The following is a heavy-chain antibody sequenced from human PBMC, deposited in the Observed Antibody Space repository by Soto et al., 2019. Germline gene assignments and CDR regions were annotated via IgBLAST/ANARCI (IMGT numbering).Heavy chain of an antibody. CDR1: GGSISSYY. CDR2: TYYSGST. Sequence: SETLSLTCTVSGGSISSYYWSWIRQPPGKGLEWIGYTYYSGSTNYNPSLKSRVTISVDTSKNQFSLKLSSVTAADTAVYYCARDYDIGGMDVWGQGTTVTVSS. V-gene: IGHV4-59*01. D-gene: IGHD3-9*01. J-gene: IGHJ6*02. CDR3: ARDYDIGGMDV.